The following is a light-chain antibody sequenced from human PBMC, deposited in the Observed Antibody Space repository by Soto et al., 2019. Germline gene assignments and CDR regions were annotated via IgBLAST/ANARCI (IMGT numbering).Light chain of an antibody. CDR1: QTITTW. CDR3: QQYTNTNNPWM. CDR2: DAS. V-gene: IGKV1-5*01. Sequence: DIRVTQSPPTPSASVGDRVTITCRASQTITTWMAWYQQKPGKAPKLLVYDASTLQSGVATRFSGSGSGTEFTLIISGLQPEDSATYYCQQYTNTNNPWMFGQGTKV. J-gene: IGKJ1*01.